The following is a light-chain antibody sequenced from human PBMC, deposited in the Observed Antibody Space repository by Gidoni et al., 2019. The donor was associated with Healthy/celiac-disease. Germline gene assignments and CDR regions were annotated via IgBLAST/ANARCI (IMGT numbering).Light chain of an antibody. J-gene: IGLJ2*01. Sequence: SYVLTQPPPVSVAPGQTARITCGGNNLGSKSVNWYQQKPGQAPVLVVYDDSSRPSGTPERFSGSNSGNTATLTTSRGEAGEEADYYCQVWDSSSDHVVFGGGTKLTVL. CDR1: NLGSKS. CDR3: QVWDSSSDHVV. CDR2: DDS. V-gene: IGLV3-21*02.